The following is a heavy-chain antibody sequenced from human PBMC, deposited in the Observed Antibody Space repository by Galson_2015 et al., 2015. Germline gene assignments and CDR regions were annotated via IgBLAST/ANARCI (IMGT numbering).Heavy chain of an antibody. J-gene: IGHJ2*01. V-gene: IGHV3-64D*08. CDR3: VKDGDGSSGYWYFDL. Sequence: SLRLSCAASGFTFSSYAMHWVRQAPGKGLEYVSAISSNGGSTYYADSVKGRFTISRDNSKNTLYLQMSSLRAEDTAVYYCVKDGDGSSGYWYFDLWGRGTLVTVSS. D-gene: IGHD5-24*01. CDR2: ISSNGGST. CDR1: GFTFSSYA.